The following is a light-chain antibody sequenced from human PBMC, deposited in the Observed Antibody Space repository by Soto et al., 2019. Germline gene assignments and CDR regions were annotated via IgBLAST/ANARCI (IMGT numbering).Light chain of an antibody. Sequence: EILLTHTPATLSLSTGERATLYCMASQSVTSNYLAWFPHKSGQAPRLLIYGASNRATGIADRFSGSGSGTDFTLTISRLESEDFGVYYCQQYGGLPRTFGQGTKVDIK. J-gene: IGKJ1*01. V-gene: IGKV3-20*01. CDR2: GAS. CDR1: QSVTSNY. CDR3: QQYGGLPRT.